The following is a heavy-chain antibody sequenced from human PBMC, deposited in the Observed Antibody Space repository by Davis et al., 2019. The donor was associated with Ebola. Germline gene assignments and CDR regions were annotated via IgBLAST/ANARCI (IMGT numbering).Heavy chain of an antibody. CDR3: ARDRVY. V-gene: IGHV3-23*01. D-gene: IGHD3-10*01. Sequence: GESLKISCAASGFTFSSYAMSWVRQAPGKGLECVSAISDSGGSTYYADSVKGRFTISRDNSKNTLYLQMNSLRAEDTAVYYCARDRVYWGQGALVTVSS. CDR1: GFTFSSYA. CDR2: ISDSGGST. J-gene: IGHJ4*02.